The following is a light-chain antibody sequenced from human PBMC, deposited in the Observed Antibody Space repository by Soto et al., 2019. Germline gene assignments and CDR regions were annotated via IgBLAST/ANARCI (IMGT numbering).Light chain of an antibody. CDR2: QVS. V-gene: IGKV2-30*01. CDR3: MQDSQWPDA. CDR1: QSLLYNGNTY. Sequence: DIVMTQSPLSLPVTLGQPASISCRSSQSLLYNGNTYLNWFQLRPGQSPRRLIYQVSERDPGVPDRFSGSGSGTDFTLKISRVEAEDVGVYYCMQDSQWPDALGRGTRLEIK. J-gene: IGKJ5*01.